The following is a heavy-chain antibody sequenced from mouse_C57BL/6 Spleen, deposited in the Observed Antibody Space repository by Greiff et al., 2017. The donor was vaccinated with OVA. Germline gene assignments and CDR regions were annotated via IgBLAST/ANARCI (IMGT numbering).Heavy chain of an antibody. J-gene: IGHJ2*01. CDR2: ISDGGSYT. CDR1: GFTFSSYA. Sequence: VQLKESGGGLVKPGGSLKLSCAASGFTFSSYAMSWVRQTPEKRLEWVATISDGGSYTYYPDNVKGRFTISRDNAKNNLYLQMSHLKSEDTAMYYCARDRGYFDYWGQGTTLTVSS. CDR3: ARDRGYFDY. V-gene: IGHV5-4*01.